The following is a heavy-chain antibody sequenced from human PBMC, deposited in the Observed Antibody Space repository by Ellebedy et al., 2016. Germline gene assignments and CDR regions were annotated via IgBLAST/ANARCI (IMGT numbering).Heavy chain of an antibody. CDR1: ELNFGNYF. CDR2: INGGGYTT. J-gene: IGHJ4*02. V-gene: IGHV3-23*01. D-gene: IGHD3-22*01. Sequence: GESLKISXTASELNFGNYFMSWVRQAPGKGLEWVSTINGGGYTTSFADSVKGRFTISRDNSKNMVYLQMNSLRADDTAVYYCARHYHDTTGYPYWGQGTLVTVSS. CDR3: ARHYHDTTGYPY.